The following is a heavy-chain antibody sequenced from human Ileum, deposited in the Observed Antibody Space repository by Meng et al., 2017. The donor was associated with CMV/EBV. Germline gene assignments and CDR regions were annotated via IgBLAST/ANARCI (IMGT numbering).Heavy chain of an antibody. Sequence: GYTVTSYGISWVRQAPGQGLEWMGWISAYNGNTNYAQKLQGRVTMTTDTSTSTAYMELRSLRSDDTAVYYCARVGYCGGDCYYQYDYWGQGTLVTVSS. CDR2: ISAYNGNT. CDR3: ARVGYCGGDCYYQYDY. CDR1: GYTVTSYG. J-gene: IGHJ4*02. D-gene: IGHD2-21*01. V-gene: IGHV1-18*01.